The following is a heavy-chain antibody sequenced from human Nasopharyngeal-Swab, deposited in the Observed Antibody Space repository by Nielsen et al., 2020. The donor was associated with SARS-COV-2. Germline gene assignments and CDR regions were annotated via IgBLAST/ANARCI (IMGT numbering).Heavy chain of an antibody. J-gene: IGHJ4*02. CDR2: IYYSGST. V-gene: IGHV4-59*01. D-gene: IGHD3-3*01. Sequence: RQAPGKGLEWIGYIYYSGSTNYNPSLKSRVTISVDTSKNQFSLKLSSVTAADTAVYYCARGGRGIFGVVTNFDYWGQGTLITVSS. CDR3: ARGGRGIFGVVTNFDY.